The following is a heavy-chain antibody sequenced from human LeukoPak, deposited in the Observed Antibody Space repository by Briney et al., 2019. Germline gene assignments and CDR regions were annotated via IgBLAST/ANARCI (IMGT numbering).Heavy chain of an antibody. CDR3: ARDPGAAAGLD. Sequence: GGSLRLSCAASGFTFSSYSMNWVRQAPGKGLEWVSYISSSGSTIYYADSVKGRFTISRDNAKNSLYLQMNSLRAEDTAVYYCARDPGAAAGLDWGQGTLVTVSS. V-gene: IGHV3-48*04. J-gene: IGHJ4*02. D-gene: IGHD6-13*01. CDR1: GFTFSSYS. CDR2: ISSSGSTI.